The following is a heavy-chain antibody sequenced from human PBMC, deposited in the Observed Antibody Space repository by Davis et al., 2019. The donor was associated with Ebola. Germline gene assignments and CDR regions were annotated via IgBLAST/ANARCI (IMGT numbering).Heavy chain of an antibody. V-gene: IGHV5-51*01. CDR2: IYPGDSDT. CDR3: ARRAGSSFIAAGYYFDS. D-gene: IGHD6-13*01. J-gene: IGHJ4*02. CDR1: GYSFTNYW. Sequence: GESLKISCKVSGYSFTNYWIAWVRQMPGKGLEWMGIIYPGDSDTKYSPSFQGQVTISADKSLSTAYLQWRSLKASDTAMYYCARRAGSSFIAAGYYFDSWGQGTLVTVSS.